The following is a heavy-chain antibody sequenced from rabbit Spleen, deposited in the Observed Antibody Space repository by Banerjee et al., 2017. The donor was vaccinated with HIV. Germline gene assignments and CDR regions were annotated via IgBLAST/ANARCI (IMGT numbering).Heavy chain of an antibody. CDR1: GIDFNSNYW. CDR2: VYVGSDNT. J-gene: IGHJ3*01. Sequence: QEQLVESGGGLVQPGGSLKLSCKASGIDFNSNYWICWVRQAPGKGLEWIACVYVGSDNTYYASWAKGRFTISRTSSTTVTLRMTSLTAADRAAYFCARDLVAVIGWNFSLWGQGTLVTVS. CDR3: ARDLVAVIGWNFSL. D-gene: IGHD1-1*01. V-gene: IGHV1S45*01.